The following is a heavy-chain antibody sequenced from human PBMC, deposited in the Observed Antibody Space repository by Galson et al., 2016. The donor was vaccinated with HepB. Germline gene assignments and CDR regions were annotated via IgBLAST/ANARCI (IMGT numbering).Heavy chain of an antibody. J-gene: IGHJ4*02. CDR3: ARDWAEVFTNADN. CDR1: GYTFSNYG. V-gene: IGHV1-18*04. D-gene: IGHD1-1*01. CDR2: ISGHNGNT. Sequence: SVKVSCKASGYTFSNYGITWVRQVPGQGLEWMGWISGHNGNTVYAQKFQGRVTVTTDTSTSTAFMEMRSLRSDDTAVYYCARDWAEVFTNADNWGQGTLATVTS.